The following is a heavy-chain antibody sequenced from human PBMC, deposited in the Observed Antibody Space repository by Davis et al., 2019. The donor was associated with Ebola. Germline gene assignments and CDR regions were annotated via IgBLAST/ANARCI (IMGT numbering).Heavy chain of an antibody. CDR1: GGTFRTFA. Sequence: SVKVSCKASGGTFRTFAISWVRQAPGQGLEWMGGIIPMFGTPNYAQKFHGRVTITAEEFTSTVYMELSGLSSEDTAVYYCATTLEFTSGELYRRYGMYVWSQGTTVSVSS. J-gene: IGHJ6*02. D-gene: IGHD3-10*01. CDR2: IIPMFGTP. CDR3: ATTLEFTSGELYRRYGMYV. V-gene: IGHV1-69*13.